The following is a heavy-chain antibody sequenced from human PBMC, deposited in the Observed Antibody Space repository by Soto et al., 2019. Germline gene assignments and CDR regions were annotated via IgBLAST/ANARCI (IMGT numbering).Heavy chain of an antibody. D-gene: IGHD2-21*01. Sequence: GGSLRLSCSASGFTFSNYWMHWVRQGPGKGLVWVARLNIDGSTRNYADSVKGRFTISRDNAQNTLFLQMNSLRAEDTAVYYCARDRGGDQRPMDVWGQGTTVTVSS. CDR2: LNIDGSTR. CDR1: GFTFSNYW. V-gene: IGHV3-74*01. J-gene: IGHJ6*02. CDR3: ARDRGGDQRPMDV.